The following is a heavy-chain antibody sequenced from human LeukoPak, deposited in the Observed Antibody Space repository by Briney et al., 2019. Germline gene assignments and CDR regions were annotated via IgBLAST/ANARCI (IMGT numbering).Heavy chain of an antibody. V-gene: IGHV3-23*01. D-gene: IGHD2-2*01. CDR3: AKGNGFCSVTSCSFYYYMDV. CDR1: GFTFSSYA. CDR2: ISGSGGST. Sequence: GGSLRLSCAASGFTFSSYAMSWVRQAPGKGLEWVSSISGSGGSTYYADSVKGRFTISRDNSKNTLYLQMNSLRPEDTAVYYCAKGNGFCSVTSCSFYYYMDVWGKGTTVTVSS. J-gene: IGHJ6*03.